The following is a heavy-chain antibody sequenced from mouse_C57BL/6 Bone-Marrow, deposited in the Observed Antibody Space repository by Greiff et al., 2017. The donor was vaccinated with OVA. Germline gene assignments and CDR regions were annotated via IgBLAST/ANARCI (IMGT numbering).Heavy chain of an antibody. CDR3: ARDYYGSSWGNYFDY. CDR2: IDPNSGGT. V-gene: IGHV1-72*01. D-gene: IGHD1-1*01. J-gene: IGHJ2*01. Sequence: VQLQQPGAELVKPGASVKLSCKASGYTFTSYWMHWVKQRPGRGLEWIGRIDPNSGGTKYNEKLKSKATLTVDKPSSTAYMQLSSLTSEDSAVYYCARDYYGSSWGNYFDYWGQGTTLTVSS. CDR1: GYTFTSYW.